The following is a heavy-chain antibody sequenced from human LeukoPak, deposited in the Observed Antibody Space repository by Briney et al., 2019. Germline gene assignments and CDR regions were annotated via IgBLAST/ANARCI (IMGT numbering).Heavy chain of an antibody. J-gene: IGHJ6*03. CDR1: GMSISSYY. D-gene: IGHD6-19*01. CDR2: IFTSGST. CDR3: AREGIAVAGTLYYYYYLDV. V-gene: IGHV4-4*07. Sequence: SETLSLTCSVSGMSISSYYWTWIRQPAGKGLEWIGRIFTSGSTSYNPSLTSRVTMSVDTSKNQFFLTLTSVTAADTAVYYCAREGIAVAGTLYYYYYLDVWAKGTTVTVSS.